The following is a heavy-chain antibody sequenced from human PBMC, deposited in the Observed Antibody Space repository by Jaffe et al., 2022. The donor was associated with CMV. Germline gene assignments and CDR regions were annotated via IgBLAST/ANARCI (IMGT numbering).Heavy chain of an antibody. CDR2: IYYSGST. Sequence: QVQLQESGPGLVKPSETLSLTCTVSGGSISSYYWSWIRQPPGKGLEWIGYIYYSGSTNYNPSLKSRVTISVDTSKNQFSLKLSSVTAADTAVYYCARGEYGDEELDSFDIWGQGTMVTVSS. J-gene: IGHJ3*02. CDR1: GGSISSYY. CDR3: ARGEYGDEELDSFDI. D-gene: IGHD4-17*01. V-gene: IGHV4-59*01.